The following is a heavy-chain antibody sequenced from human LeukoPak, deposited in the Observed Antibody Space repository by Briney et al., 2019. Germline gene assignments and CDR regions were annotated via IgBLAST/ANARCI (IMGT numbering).Heavy chain of an antibody. CDR1: GYTLTELS. CDR2: FDPEDGET. CDR3: ATAGYGVRGVPYYYYGMDV. Sequence: ASVKVSCKVSGYTLTELSMHWVRQAPGKGLEWMGGFDPEDGETIYAQKFQGRATMTEDTSTDTAYMELSSLRSEDTAVYYCATAGYGVRGVPYYYYGMDVWGQGTTVTVSS. V-gene: IGHV1-24*01. D-gene: IGHD3-10*01. J-gene: IGHJ6*02.